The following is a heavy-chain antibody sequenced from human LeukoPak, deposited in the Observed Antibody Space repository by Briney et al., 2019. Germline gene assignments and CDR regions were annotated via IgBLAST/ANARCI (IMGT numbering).Heavy chain of an antibody. V-gene: IGHV4-30-2*01. Sequence: SQTLSLTCTVSGGSISSGGYYWSWIRQPPGKGLEWIGYIYHSGSTYYNPSLKSRVTISVDRSKNQFSLKLSSVTAADTAVYYCARGATSGDYSFDYWGQGTLVTVSS. J-gene: IGHJ4*02. CDR1: GGSISSGGYY. CDR2: IYHSGST. D-gene: IGHD4-17*01. CDR3: ARGATSGDYSFDY.